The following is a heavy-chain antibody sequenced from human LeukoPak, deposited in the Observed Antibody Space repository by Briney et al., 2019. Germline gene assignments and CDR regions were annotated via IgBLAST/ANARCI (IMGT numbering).Heavy chain of an antibody. CDR3: AKPMTSMINDAFDI. CDR1: GFTFNSYG. J-gene: IGHJ3*02. CDR2: IRYDGISK. Sequence: PGGSLRLSCAASGFTFNSYGMHWVRQAPGKGLEWVTFIRYDGISKYYGDSVKGRFTISRDNSKNTLYLQMNSLRPEDSAVYYCAKPMTSMINDAFDIWGQGTMVTVSS. D-gene: IGHD3-16*01. V-gene: IGHV3-30*02.